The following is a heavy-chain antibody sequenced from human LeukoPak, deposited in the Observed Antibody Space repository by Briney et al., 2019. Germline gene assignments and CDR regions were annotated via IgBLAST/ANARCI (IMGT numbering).Heavy chain of an antibody. CDR1: GGSISSSSYY. CDR3: ASPFGPSSGWYRGGDYFDY. D-gene: IGHD6-19*01. V-gene: IGHV4-39*01. J-gene: IGHJ4*02. CDR2: IYYSGST. Sequence: PSETLSLTCTVSGGSISSSSYYWGWIRQPPGKGLEWIGSIYYSGSTYYNPSLKSRVTISVDTSKNQFSLKLSSVTAADTAVYYCASPFGPSSGWYRGGDYFDYWGQGTLVTVSS.